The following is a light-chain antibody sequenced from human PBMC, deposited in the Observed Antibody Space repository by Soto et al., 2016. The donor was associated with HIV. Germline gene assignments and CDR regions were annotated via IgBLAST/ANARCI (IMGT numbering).Light chain of an antibody. V-gene: IGLV3-19*01. CDR2: GKN. CDR1: SLRNYY. Sequence: SSELTQDPAVSVALGQTVRITCQGDSLRNYYASWYQQKPGQAPVLVIYGKNNRPSGIPDRFSGSSSGNTASLTITGAQAEDEADYYCNSRDSSGNHWVFGGGTKLTV. J-gene: IGLJ3*02. CDR3: NSRDSSGNHWV.